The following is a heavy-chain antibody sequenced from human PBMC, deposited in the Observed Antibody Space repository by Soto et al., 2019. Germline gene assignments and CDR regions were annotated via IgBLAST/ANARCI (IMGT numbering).Heavy chain of an antibody. J-gene: IGHJ6*02. V-gene: IGHV4-59*01. CDR1: GSSIRSYY. CDR2: IYYSGYT. CDR3: ATGRGRFNYGMDV. D-gene: IGHD3-10*01. Sequence: SETLSLTCNVSGSSIRSYYWSWIRKSPGKRLECIGYIYYSGYTNYNPPLKSRVTISVDTSKNQLSLKLSSVTAADTAVYYCATGRGRFNYGMDVWGQGTTVT.